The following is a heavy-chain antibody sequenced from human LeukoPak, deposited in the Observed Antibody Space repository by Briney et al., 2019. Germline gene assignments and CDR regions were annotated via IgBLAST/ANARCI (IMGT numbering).Heavy chain of an antibody. J-gene: IGHJ4*02. D-gene: IGHD3-10*01. Sequence: GSLRLSCAASGFAFSSYSMNWVRQAPGKGLEWIGEINHSGSTNYNPPLKSRVTISVDTSKNQFSLKLSSVTAADTAVYYCAENMVRGVPGPDYWGQGTLVTVSS. CDR3: AENMVRGVPGPDY. V-gene: IGHV4-34*01. CDR2: INHSGST. CDR1: GFAFSSYS.